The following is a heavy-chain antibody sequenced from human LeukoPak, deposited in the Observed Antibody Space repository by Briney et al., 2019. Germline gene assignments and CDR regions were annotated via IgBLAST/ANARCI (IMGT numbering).Heavy chain of an antibody. J-gene: IGHJ5*02. Sequence: GGSLRLSCAASGFTLSRYAMTWVRQVPGKGLEWVPSISASGGSTFYADSVKGRFTISRDTSKNTLFLQMNSLKAADTAVYYCAKDWSEWFDPWGQGTLVTVSS. CDR3: AKDWSEWFDP. V-gene: IGHV3-23*01. CDR1: GFTLSRYA. CDR2: ISASGGST.